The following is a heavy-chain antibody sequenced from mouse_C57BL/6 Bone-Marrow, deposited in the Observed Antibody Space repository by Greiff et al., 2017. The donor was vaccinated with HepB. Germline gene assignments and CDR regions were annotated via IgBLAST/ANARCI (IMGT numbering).Heavy chain of an antibody. V-gene: IGHV1-64*01. CDR3: AAITTVVATNPLFDY. J-gene: IGHJ2*01. Sequence: QVQLQQPGAELVKPGASVKLSCKASGYTFTSYWMHWVKQRPGQGLEWIGMIHPNSGSTNYNDKFKSKATLTVDKSSSTAYMQLSSLTSEDSAVYYCAAITTVVATNPLFDYWGQGTTLTVSS. CDR2: IHPNSGST. D-gene: IGHD1-1*01. CDR1: GYTFTSYW.